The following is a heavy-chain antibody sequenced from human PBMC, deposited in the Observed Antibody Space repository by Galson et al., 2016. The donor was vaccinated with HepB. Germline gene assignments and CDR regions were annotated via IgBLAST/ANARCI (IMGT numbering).Heavy chain of an antibody. CDR2: IRDTRTI. Sequence: SLRLSCAASGFTFNIFSMNWVRQAPGKGMEWVSYIRDTRTINHAAYVKGRFTVARDDAENSRYLQMNSLRDEDKAVYYCVRDYNFAFAIWGQGTMVTVSS. CDR3: VRDYNFAFAI. D-gene: IGHD5-24*01. J-gene: IGHJ3*02. CDR1: GFTFNIFS. V-gene: IGHV3-48*02.